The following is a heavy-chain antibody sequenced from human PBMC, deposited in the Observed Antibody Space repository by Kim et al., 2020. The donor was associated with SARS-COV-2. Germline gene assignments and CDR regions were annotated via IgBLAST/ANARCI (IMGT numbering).Heavy chain of an antibody. CDR3: ARVGSFTIFGVDNGLDV. J-gene: IGHJ6*02. V-gene: IGHV3-13*04. D-gene: IGHD3-3*01. CDR2: IGTAGDT. Sequence: GGSLRLSCAASGFTFSSYDMHWVRQATGKGLEWVSSIGTAGDTYYSGSVKGRFTISRENAKNSLYLQMNSLTAGDTAVYYCARVGSFTIFGVDNGLDVWGQGTTVTVSS. CDR1: GFTFSSYD.